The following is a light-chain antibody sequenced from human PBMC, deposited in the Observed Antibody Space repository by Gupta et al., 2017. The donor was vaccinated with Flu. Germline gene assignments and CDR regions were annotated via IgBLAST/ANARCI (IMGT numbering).Light chain of an antibody. CDR2: EVS. CDR3: SSSTTTSTLYV. CDR1: NRDVGAYNF. V-gene: IGLV2-14*01. J-gene: IGLJ1*01. Sequence: QFALTQPASVSGSLGQSITISCTGSNRDVGAYNFVAWYRQPPGEAPKVVIYEVSNRPSGVSTRSSGYKSGNTASLNISGLQTEDEGDDFCSSSTTTSTLYVFGTGTKVTVL.